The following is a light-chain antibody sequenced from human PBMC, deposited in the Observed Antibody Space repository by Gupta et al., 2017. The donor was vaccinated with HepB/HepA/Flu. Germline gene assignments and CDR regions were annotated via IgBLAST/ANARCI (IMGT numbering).Light chain of an antibody. CDR2: RAS. J-gene: IGKJ1*01. CDR1: PSVVRNH. CDR3: QQYGSAPWT. V-gene: IGKV3-20*01. Sequence: EIGLTQSPGTPSLSPGERATLSCRASPSVVRNHLAWFHQRPGQAPRLLTYRASSRATGIPDRFGGSGSGKEFSHTISRLEPEDFAVYYCQQYGSAPWTFGQGTKVEIK.